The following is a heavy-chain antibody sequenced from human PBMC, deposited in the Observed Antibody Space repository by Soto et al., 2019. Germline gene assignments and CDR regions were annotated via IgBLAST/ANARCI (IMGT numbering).Heavy chain of an antibody. J-gene: IGHJ5*02. D-gene: IGHD6-13*01. Sequence: GGSLRLSCKASGFDFRGTGMHWVRQAPGKGLEWVAVISYDENTKDYGDSVKGRFTVSRDNSNNTLYLQMHSLTSDDTAVYYCAKVAASSWRANWFAXWGQGTLVTVSX. V-gene: IGHV3-30*18. CDR2: ISYDENTK. CDR1: GFDFRGTG. CDR3: AKVAASSWRANWFAX.